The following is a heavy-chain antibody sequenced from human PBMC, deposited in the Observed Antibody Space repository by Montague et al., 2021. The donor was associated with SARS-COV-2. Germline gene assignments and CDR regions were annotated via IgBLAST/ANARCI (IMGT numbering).Heavy chain of an antibody. Sequence: SETLSLTCAVYGGSFSGYYWSWIRQPPGKGLEWIGEINHSGSTNYNPSLKSRVTISVYTSKNQFSLKLSSVTAADTAVYYCARVRYYGSGTSLGMDVWGQGTTVTVS. J-gene: IGHJ6*02. CDR3: ARVRYYGSGTSLGMDV. V-gene: IGHV4-34*01. CDR2: INHSGST. CDR1: GGSFSGYY. D-gene: IGHD3-10*01.